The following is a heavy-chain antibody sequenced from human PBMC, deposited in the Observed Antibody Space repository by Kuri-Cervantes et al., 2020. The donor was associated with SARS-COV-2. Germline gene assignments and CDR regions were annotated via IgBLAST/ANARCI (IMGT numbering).Heavy chain of an antibody. J-gene: IGHJ4*02. CDR3: ARVSRSGYLDY. D-gene: IGHD3-3*01. V-gene: IGHV3-64*02. CDR2: ISSNGDST. Sequence: GGSLRLTCAASGFTFSNYAMYWSRQAPGKGMEYVSAISSNGDSTYYADSVKGRFTMSRDNSKNTLYLQMGSLRADDMAVYYCARVSRSGYLDYWGQVTLVTVSS. CDR1: GFTFSNYA.